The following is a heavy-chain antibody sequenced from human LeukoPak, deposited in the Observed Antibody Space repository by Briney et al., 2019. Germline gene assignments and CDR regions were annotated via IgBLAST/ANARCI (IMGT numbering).Heavy chain of an antibody. V-gene: IGHV3-20*04. CDR3: ARRAYSSSWFVFDY. D-gene: IGHD6-13*01. CDR2: INWNGDST. CDR1: GFTFDDYD. Sequence: GGSLRLSCAASGFTFDDYDMSWFRQAPGKGLEWVSGINWNGDSTGYADSVKGRFTISRDNAKNSLYLQMNSLRAEDTALYYCARRAYSSSWFVFDYWGQGTLVTVSS. J-gene: IGHJ4*02.